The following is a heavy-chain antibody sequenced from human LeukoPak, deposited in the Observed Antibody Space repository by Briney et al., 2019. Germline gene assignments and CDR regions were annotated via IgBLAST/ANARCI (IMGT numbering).Heavy chain of an antibody. J-gene: IGHJ2*01. CDR2: IYYSGST. CDR1: GGSISSSSYY. CDR3: AREGGDYGGNCQFWYFDL. D-gene: IGHD4-23*01. Sequence: SETLSLTCTVSGGSISSSSYYWGWIRQPPGQGLKWIGSIYYSGSTYYNPSLKSRVTILVDTSKNQFSLKLSSVTAADTAVYYCAREGGDYGGNCQFWYFDLWGRGTLVTVSS. V-gene: IGHV4-39*07.